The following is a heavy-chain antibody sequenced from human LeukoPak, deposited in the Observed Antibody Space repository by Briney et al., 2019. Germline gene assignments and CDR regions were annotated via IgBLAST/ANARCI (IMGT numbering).Heavy chain of an antibody. CDR3: ARGTYYYDSSGYGPLDY. J-gene: IGHJ4*02. Sequence: PGGSLRLSCAASGFSFRGYTMHWVRQAPGKGLEWVAVISYDGSNKYYADSVKGRFTISRDNSKNTLYLQMNSLRAEDTAVYYCARGTYYYDSSGYGPLDYWGQGTLVTVSS. V-gene: IGHV3-30*04. CDR1: GFSFRGYT. CDR2: ISYDGSNK. D-gene: IGHD3-22*01.